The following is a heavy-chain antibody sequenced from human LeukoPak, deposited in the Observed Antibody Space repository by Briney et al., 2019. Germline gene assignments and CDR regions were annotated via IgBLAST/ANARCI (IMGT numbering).Heavy chain of an antibody. J-gene: IGHJ5*02. CDR3: TTDRSYGGNSLWWFDP. V-gene: IGHV3-15*01. CDR1: GFTFSSYG. Sequence: GGSLRLSCAASGFTFSSYGMHWVRQAPGKGLEWVGRIKSKTDGGTTDYAAPVKGRFTISRDDSKNTLYLQMNSLKTEDTAVYYCTTDRSYGGNSLWWFDPWGQGTLVTVSS. CDR2: IKSKTDGGTT. D-gene: IGHD4-23*01.